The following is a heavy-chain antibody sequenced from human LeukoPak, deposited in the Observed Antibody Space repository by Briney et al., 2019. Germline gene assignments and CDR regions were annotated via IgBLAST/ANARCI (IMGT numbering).Heavy chain of an antibody. Sequence: GGPLTLSCSVSGFHFSSYWMRWVRQAPGRGLAGVANIKQDGREKFYVDSVKCRFTIPRDNAKNSLYLQMNSLRAEDTALYYCAGTTRYYYYYMDVWGKGTTVTVSS. D-gene: IGHD4-17*01. CDR1: GFHFSSYW. J-gene: IGHJ6*03. CDR3: AGTTRYYYYYMDV. CDR2: IKQDGREK. V-gene: IGHV3-7*05.